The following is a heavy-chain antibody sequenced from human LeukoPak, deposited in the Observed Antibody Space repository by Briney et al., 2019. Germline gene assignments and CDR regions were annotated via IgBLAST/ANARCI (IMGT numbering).Heavy chain of an antibody. J-gene: IGHJ3*02. Sequence: ASVKVSCKASGYTFTGYYMHWVRQAPGQGLEWMGWINPNSGGTNYAQKFQGRVTMTRDTSISTAYMELSRLRSDDTAVYYCARTLNDYGDRYAFDIWGQGTMVTVSS. CDR3: ARTLNDYGDRYAFDI. V-gene: IGHV1-2*02. D-gene: IGHD4-17*01. CDR2: INPNSGGT. CDR1: GYTFTGYY.